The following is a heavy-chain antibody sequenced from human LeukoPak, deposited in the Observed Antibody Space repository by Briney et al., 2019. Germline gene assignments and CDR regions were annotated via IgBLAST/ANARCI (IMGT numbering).Heavy chain of an antibody. D-gene: IGHD6-19*01. V-gene: IGHV3-9*01. Sequence: GGSLRLSCAASGFTFDDYAMHWVRQAPGKGLEWVSGISWNSGSIGYADSVKGRFTISRDNAKNSLYLQMNSVRDEDTAFYYCAKTPYSSGRSPFDYWGQGTLVTVSS. CDR2: ISWNSGSI. CDR3: AKTPYSSGRSPFDY. CDR1: GFTFDDYA. J-gene: IGHJ4*02.